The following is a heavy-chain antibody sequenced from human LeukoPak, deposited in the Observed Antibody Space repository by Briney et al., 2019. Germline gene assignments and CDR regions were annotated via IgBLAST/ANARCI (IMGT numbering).Heavy chain of an antibody. D-gene: IGHD4-11*01. Sequence: SETLSLTCTVYGVSFSGYYWSWIRQPPGKGLEWIGEINHNGNTNYNPSLKSRVAISVDTSKNQFSLKVSSVTAADSAVYYCARWPRERNRITVTNYYYYMDVWGRGTTVTVSS. CDR3: ARWPRERNRITVTNYYYYMDV. J-gene: IGHJ6*03. CDR1: GVSFSGYY. V-gene: IGHV4-34*01. CDR2: INHNGNT.